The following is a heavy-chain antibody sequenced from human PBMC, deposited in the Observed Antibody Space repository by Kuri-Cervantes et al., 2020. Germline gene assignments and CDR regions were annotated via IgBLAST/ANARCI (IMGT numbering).Heavy chain of an antibody. CDR1: GFTFSRFW. Sequence: GGSLRLSCAASGFTFSRFWMSWVRQAPGKGLEWVSNINQDGSEKWYGDPAKGRFTISRDNAVNSLYLQMNSLRAEDTAVYYCARGIPYCSSTSCPNYYMDVWGKGTTVTVSS. D-gene: IGHD2-2*01. V-gene: IGHV3-7*01. CDR2: INQDGSEK. CDR3: ARGIPYCSSTSCPNYYMDV. J-gene: IGHJ6*03.